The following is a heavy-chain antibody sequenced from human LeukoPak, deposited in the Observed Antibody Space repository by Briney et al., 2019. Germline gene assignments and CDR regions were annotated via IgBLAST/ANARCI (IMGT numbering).Heavy chain of an antibody. CDR1: GGSISSYY. J-gene: IGHJ5*02. Sequence: SETLSLTWTLSGGSISSYYWSWIRQPAGKGLEWIGRIYSSGSTNYNPSLKSRVTISVDTSKNQFSLKLSSVTAADTAVYYCARGYYDSSGYWNWFDPWGQGTLVTVSS. D-gene: IGHD3-22*01. V-gene: IGHV4-4*07. CDR3: ARGYYDSSGYWNWFDP. CDR2: IYSSGST.